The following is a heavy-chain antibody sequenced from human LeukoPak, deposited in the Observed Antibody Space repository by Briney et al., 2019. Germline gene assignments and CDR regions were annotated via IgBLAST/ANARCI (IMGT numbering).Heavy chain of an antibody. CDR2: ISSDGSDK. CDR1: RFIFSSYA. Sequence: PGRSLRLSCVASRFIFSSYAMHWVRQAPGKGLEWVAIISSDGSDKYYADSVKGRFTISRDNSKNTLYLQMNSLRTEDTAVYYCARDRASGDSGLDYFDYWGQGTLVTVSS. D-gene: IGHD1-26*01. J-gene: IGHJ4*02. CDR3: ARDRASGDSGLDYFDY. V-gene: IGHV3-30*04.